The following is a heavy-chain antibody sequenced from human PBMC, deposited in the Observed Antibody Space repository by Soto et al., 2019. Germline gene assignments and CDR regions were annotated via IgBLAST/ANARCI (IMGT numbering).Heavy chain of an antibody. V-gene: IGHV4-39*01. Sequence: SETLSLTCTVSGGSISSRSYYWGWIRQPPGKGLEWIGSIYYSGNTYFNPSLNSRVTMSVDTSKSQFSLKLSSVTAADTAVYYCARVISSSSSLGLPYYYGMDVWGQGTTVTVSS. D-gene: IGHD6-6*01. CDR2: IYYSGNT. J-gene: IGHJ6*02. CDR1: GGSISSRSYY. CDR3: ARVISSSSSLGLPYYYGMDV.